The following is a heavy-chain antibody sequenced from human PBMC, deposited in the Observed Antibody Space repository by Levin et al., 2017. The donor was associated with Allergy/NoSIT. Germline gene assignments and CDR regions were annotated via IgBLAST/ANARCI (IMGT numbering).Heavy chain of an antibody. V-gene: IGHV4-59*08. J-gene: IGHJ4*02. CDR2: IYYSGST. Sequence: PSQTLSLTCTVSGGSINYYYWSWIRQPPEKGLEFIGYIYYSGSTNYNPSLRSRVTLSVDTSMNQFSLELSSVTAADTAVYYCARFTRDSYDTSGYYLDYWGQGILVTVSS. D-gene: IGHD3-22*01. CDR1: GGSINYYY. CDR3: ARFTRDSYDTSGYYLDY.